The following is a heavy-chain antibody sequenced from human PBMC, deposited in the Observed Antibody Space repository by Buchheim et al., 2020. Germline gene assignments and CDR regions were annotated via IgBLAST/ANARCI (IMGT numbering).Heavy chain of an antibody. CDR3: ARGAVAGTSGGTNWFDP. Sequence: QVQLVQSGAEVKEPGASVKVSCKASGYTFGHYALHWVRQAPGQRLEWMGWINCANGNTKESQKFQGRVTMTRDTSATTASMELTSLTFEDTAMYYCARGAVAGTSGGTNWFDPWGQGT. CDR2: INCANGNT. V-gene: IGHV1-3*01. D-gene: IGHD6-19*01. CDR1: GYTFGHYA. J-gene: IGHJ5*02.